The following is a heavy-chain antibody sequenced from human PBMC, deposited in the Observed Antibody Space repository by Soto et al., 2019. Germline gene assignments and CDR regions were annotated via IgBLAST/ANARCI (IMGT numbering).Heavy chain of an antibody. CDR1: GYIFTSYA. V-gene: IGHV1-3*01. Sequence: ASVKVSCKASGYIFTSYAMHWVRQAPGQRPEWLRWINAGNGNKKYAPNFLERVTFTRDTSERTVNMELSRMRSEHTSVYYSERVNTPPGDYWG. CDR2: INAGNGNK. CDR3: ERVNTPPGDY. J-gene: IGHJ4*01.